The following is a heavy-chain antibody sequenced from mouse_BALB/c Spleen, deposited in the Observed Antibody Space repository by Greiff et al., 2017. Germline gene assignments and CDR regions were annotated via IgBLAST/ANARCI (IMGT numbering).Heavy chain of an antibody. D-gene: IGHD1-1*01. Sequence: EVQLQQSGPELVKPGASVKISCKASGYSFTGYYMHWVKHSHVKSLEWIGRINPYNGATSYNQNFKDKASLTVDKSSSTAYMELHSLTSEDSAVYYCARLDYYGSSPTWFAYWGQGTLVTVSA. CDR1: GYSFTGYY. V-gene: IGHV1-26*01. CDR3: ARLDYYGSSPTWFAY. CDR2: INPYNGAT. J-gene: IGHJ3*01.